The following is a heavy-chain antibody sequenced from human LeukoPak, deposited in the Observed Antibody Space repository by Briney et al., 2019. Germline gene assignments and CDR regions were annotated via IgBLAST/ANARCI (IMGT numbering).Heavy chain of an antibody. Sequence: PSQTLSLTCTVSGYSISSGYYWGWIRQSPGKGLEWIGEIHESRRTDYNPSLKSRVTISRDTSKNQFSLKLSSVTAADTAVYYCARGGVYGSGSYYLDYWGQGTLVTVSS. V-gene: IGHV4-38-2*02. CDR1: GYSISSGYY. J-gene: IGHJ4*02. CDR2: IHESRRT. D-gene: IGHD3-10*01. CDR3: ARGGVYGSGSYYLDY.